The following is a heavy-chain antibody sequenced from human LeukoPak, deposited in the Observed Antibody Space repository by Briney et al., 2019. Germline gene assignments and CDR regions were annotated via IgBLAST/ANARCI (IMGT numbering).Heavy chain of an antibody. CDR1: EFTFSSYS. D-gene: IGHD2-2*01. Sequence: GGSLRLSCAASEFTFSSYSMNWVRQAPGKGLEWVSYISSSSSSTIYYADSVKGRFTISRDNAKNSLYLQMNSLRAEDTAVYYCARDVVVPAAIRDAFDIWGQGTMVTVSS. J-gene: IGHJ3*02. CDR3: ARDVVVPAAIRDAFDI. CDR2: ISSSSSSTI. V-gene: IGHV3-48*01.